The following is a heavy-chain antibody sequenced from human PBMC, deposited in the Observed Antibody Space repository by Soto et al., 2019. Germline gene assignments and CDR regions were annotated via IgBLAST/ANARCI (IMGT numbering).Heavy chain of an antibody. D-gene: IGHD2-21*01. CDR1: GYTFTRYY. CDR2: INPNSGGT. V-gene: IGHV1-2*04. CDR3: AGEQARLVPLYGRDV. Sequence: QVQLVQSGAEVKKPGASVKVSCKASGYTFTRYYMHWVRQAPRQGLEWMGWINPNSGGTNYAQKFQGCVTIAVDTCITGAYMGLRRLRSGNTAVYSCAGEQARLVPLYGRDVWGQGTTVTVSS. J-gene: IGHJ6*02.